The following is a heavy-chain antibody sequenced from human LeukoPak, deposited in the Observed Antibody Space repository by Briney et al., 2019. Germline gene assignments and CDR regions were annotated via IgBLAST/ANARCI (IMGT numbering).Heavy chain of an antibody. CDR3: ATTTLDYGLPLPLDY. CDR1: GYTFTSYG. Sequence: ASVEVSCKASGYTFTSYGISWVRQAPGQGLERMGWISAYNGNTNYAQKLQGRVTMTTDTSTSTAYMELRSLRSDDTAVYYCATTTLDYGLPLPLDYWGQGTLVTVSS. CDR2: ISAYNGNT. J-gene: IGHJ4*02. V-gene: IGHV1-18*01. D-gene: IGHD4-17*01.